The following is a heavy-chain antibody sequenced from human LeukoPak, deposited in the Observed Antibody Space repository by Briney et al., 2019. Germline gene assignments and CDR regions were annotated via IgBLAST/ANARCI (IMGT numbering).Heavy chain of an antibody. J-gene: IGHJ4*02. V-gene: IGHV3-15*01. CDR1: GFTFSNAW. Sequence: GGSLRLSCAASGFTFSNAWMSWVRQAPGKGLEWVGRTDGGTTDYAAPVKGRFTISRDDSKNTLYLQMNSLKTEDTAVYYCTCPELLDYWGQGTLVTVSS. CDR3: TCPELLDY. D-gene: IGHD1-26*01. CDR2: TDGGTT.